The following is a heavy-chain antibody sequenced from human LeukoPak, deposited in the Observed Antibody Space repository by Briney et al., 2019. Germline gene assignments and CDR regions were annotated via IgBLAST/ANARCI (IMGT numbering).Heavy chain of an antibody. D-gene: IGHD7-27*01. CDR2: IYHSGST. J-gene: IGHJ5*02. Sequence: SETLSLTYAVYGGSFSGYYWSWIRQPPGKGLEWIGYIYHSGSTYYNPSLKSRVTISVDRSKNQFSLKLSSVTAADTAVYYCARAGDGYNWFDPWGQGTLVTASS. CDR3: ARAGDGYNWFDP. CDR1: GGSFSGYY. V-gene: IGHV4-34*01.